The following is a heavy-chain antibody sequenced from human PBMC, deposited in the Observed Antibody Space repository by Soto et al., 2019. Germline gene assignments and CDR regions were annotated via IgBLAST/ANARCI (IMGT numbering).Heavy chain of an antibody. CDR1: GFTLSNFW. Sequence: EVQLVESGGGLVQPGGSLRLSCAASGFTLSNFWMSWVRQAPGKGLEWVASIKEDGSEKTYVDSVKGRFTISRDNAQNSLYLQMNRLRVDDAAVYYCASYRTLGCWGHGTLVIVSS. CDR2: IKEDGSEK. V-gene: IGHV3-7*03. D-gene: IGHD1-26*01. J-gene: IGHJ4*01. CDR3: ASYRTLGC.